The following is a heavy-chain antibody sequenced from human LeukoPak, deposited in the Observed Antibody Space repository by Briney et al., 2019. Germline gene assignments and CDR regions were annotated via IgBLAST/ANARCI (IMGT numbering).Heavy chain of an antibody. D-gene: IGHD2-2*01. CDR1: GFTFNNYG. CDR2: IRYDGSNK. CDR3: AKDADIVVSSYFDY. V-gene: IGHV3-30*02. J-gene: IGHJ4*02. Sequence: GGSLRLSCAASGFTFNNYGMHWVRQAPGKGLEWVAFIRYDGSNKYYADSVKGRFTISRDNSRNTLYVQMNSLRAEDTAVYYCAKDADIVVSSYFDYWGQGTLVTVSS.